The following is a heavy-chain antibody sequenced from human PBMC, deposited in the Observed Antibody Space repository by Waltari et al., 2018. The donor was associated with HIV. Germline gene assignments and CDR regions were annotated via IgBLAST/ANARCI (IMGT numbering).Heavy chain of an antibody. CDR2: IIENGADT. V-gene: IGHV3-23*01. Sequence: TFSKYAMSWVRQAPGKGLEWVAGIIENGADTYYADSVKGRFTISRDNSKGTVFLQMNSLRVDDTAVYHCAKDYMYGYNVDPIFDYWCQGTRVTVSS. CDR1: TFSKYA. D-gene: IGHD5-12*01. J-gene: IGHJ4*02. CDR3: AKDYMYGYNVDPIFDY.